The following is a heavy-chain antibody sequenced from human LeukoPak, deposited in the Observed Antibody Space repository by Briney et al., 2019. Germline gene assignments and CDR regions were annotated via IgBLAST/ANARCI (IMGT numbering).Heavy chain of an antibody. CDR2: IIPVFEKP. V-gene: IGHV1-69*13. CDR1: GGTFSNYA. J-gene: IGHJ6*03. Sequence: ASVKVSCKASGGTFSNYAVSWVRQAPGQGLEWMGGIIPVFEKPNYARKFQDRVTITADESTATAYMELSSLTSEDTAIYFCARLGHCGETNCYSDFYYMDVWGKGTTVIVSS. CDR3: ARLGHCGETNCYSDFYYMDV. D-gene: IGHD2-21*01.